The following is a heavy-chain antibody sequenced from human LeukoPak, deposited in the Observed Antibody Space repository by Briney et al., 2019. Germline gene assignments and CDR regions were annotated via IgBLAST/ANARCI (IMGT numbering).Heavy chain of an antibody. CDR1: GFTFSSHS. Sequence: GGSLRPSCAASGFTFSSHSMNWVRQAPGKGLEWVSSISSSSSYIYYADSVKGRFTISRDNAKNSLYLQMNSLRAEDTAVYYCASILDPYCSSTSCTDYWGQGTLVTVSS. J-gene: IGHJ4*02. V-gene: IGHV3-21*01. D-gene: IGHD2-2*01. CDR3: ASILDPYCSSTSCTDY. CDR2: ISSSSSYI.